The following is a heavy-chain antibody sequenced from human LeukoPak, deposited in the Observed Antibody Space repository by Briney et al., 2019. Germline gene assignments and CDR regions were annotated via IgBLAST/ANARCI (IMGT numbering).Heavy chain of an antibody. CDR2: INPNSGGT. CDR3: ARASGSYPPFDY. CDR1: GYTFTGYY. V-gene: IGHV1-2*02. Sequence: ASVKVSCKASGYTFTGYYMHWVRQAPGQGLEWMGWINPNSGGTNYAQKFQGRVTMTRDTSISTAYIELSRLTSDDTAVYYCARASGSYPPFDYWGQGTLVTVSS. J-gene: IGHJ4*02. D-gene: IGHD1-26*01.